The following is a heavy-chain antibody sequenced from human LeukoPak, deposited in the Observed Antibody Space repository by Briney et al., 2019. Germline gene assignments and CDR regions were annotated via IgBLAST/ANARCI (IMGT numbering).Heavy chain of an antibody. CDR1: GFTFSTYS. J-gene: IGHJ4*02. D-gene: IGHD5-24*01. Sequence: GGSLRLSCTASGFTFSTYSMSWVRQAPGKGLEWVSYISSSSSTIYYADSVKGRFTISRDNAKNSLYLQMNSLRDGDTAVYYCARASFQRWLQLGGDWGQEVLVTVSS. CDR2: ISSSSSTI. CDR3: ARASFQRWLQLGGD. V-gene: IGHV3-48*02.